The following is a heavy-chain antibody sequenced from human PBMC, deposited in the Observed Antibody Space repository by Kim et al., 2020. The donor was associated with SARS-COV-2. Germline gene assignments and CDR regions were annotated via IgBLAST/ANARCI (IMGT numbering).Heavy chain of an antibody. D-gene: IGHD3-10*01. J-gene: IGHJ4*02. CDR1: GFTFSSYA. CDR2: ISSNGGST. CDR3: ARDRGSGSWEGPFDY. V-gene: IGHV3-64*01. Sequence: GGSLRLSCAASGFTFSSYAMHWVRQAPGKGLEYVSAISSNGGSTYYANSVKGRFTISRDNSKNTLYLQMGSLRAEDMAVYYCARDRGSGSWEGPFDYWGQGTLVTVSS.